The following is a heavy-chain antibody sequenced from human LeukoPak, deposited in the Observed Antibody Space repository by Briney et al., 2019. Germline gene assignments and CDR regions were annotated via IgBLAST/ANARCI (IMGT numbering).Heavy chain of an antibody. CDR3: ASGAVTTHDY. CDR2: IYYSGTT. D-gene: IGHD4-11*01. Sequence: PSETLSLTCTVSGASISSYYWSWIRQPPGKGLEWIGYIYYSGTTNYNPSLKSRVTISVDTSKNQFSLKLSSVTAADTAVYYCASGAVTTHDYWGQGTLVTVSS. V-gene: IGHV4-59*08. J-gene: IGHJ4*02. CDR1: GASISSYY.